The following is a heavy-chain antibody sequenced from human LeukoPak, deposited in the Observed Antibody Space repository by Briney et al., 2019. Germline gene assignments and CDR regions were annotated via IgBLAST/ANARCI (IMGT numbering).Heavy chain of an antibody. CDR3: TTPGDSGWYNH. CDR1: GFTFSNYA. D-gene: IGHD6-19*01. J-gene: IGHJ4*02. V-gene: IGHV3-23*01. Sequence: GSLRLSCAATGFTFSNYAMSWVRPAPGKGLEWVSVISRNGAHPYYIDSVRDRFTVSRDNSKNIMYLQMNSLRAEDAALYYCTTPGDSGWYNHWGQGTLVTVSS. CDR2: ISRNGAHP.